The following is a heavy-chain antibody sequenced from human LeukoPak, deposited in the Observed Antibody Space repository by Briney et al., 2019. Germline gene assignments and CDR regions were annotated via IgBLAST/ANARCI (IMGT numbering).Heavy chain of an antibody. J-gene: IGHJ4*02. CDR2: IKQDGSEK. CDR3: ARHPKPPYCGGDCYLPYFDY. D-gene: IGHD2-21*02. V-gene: IGHV3-7*03. Sequence: GGSLRLSCAASGFTFSSYWMSWVRQAPGKGLEWVANIKQDGSEKYYVDSVKGRFTISRDNAKNSLYLQMNSLRAEDTAVYYCARHPKPPYCGGDCYLPYFDYWGQGTLVTVSS. CDR1: GFTFSSYW.